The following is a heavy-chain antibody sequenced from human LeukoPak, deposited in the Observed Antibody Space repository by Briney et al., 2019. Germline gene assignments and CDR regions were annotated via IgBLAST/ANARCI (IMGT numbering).Heavy chain of an antibody. V-gene: IGHV3-21*01. Sequence: GGSLRLSCAGSEFTFRSYSMHWVRQAPGKGLEWVSSISGSSDDIYYADSVKGRFTISRDNSKNSLYLQMNSLRAEDTAVYYCAREGYDILTGYFSFDYWGQGTLVTVSS. D-gene: IGHD3-9*01. CDR1: EFTFRSYS. J-gene: IGHJ4*02. CDR2: ISGSSDDI. CDR3: AREGYDILTGYFSFDY.